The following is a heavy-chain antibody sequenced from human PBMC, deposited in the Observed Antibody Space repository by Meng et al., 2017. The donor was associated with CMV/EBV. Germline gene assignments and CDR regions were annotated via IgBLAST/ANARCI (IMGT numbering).Heavy chain of an antibody. CDR3: AREIGYYDSSGYIDY. Sequence: GESLKISCAASGFTFSSYEMNWVRQAPGKGLEWVSYISSSGSTIYYADSVKGRFTISRDNAKNSLYLQMNSLRAEDTAVYYCAREIGYYDSSGYIDYWGQGTLVTSPQ. V-gene: IGHV3-48*03. J-gene: IGHJ4*02. CDR2: ISSSGSTI. CDR1: GFTFSSYE. D-gene: IGHD3-22*01.